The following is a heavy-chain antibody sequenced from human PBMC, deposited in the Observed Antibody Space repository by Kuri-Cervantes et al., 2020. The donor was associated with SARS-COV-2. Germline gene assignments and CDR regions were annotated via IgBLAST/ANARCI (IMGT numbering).Heavy chain of an antibody. CDR2: ISGGGDAI. CDR1: GFNCRDYA. J-gene: IGHJ4*02. D-gene: IGHD3-16*01. Sequence: GESLKISCSASGFNCRDYAMNWVRQAPGKGLEWVSTISGGGDAIYHADSVRGRFTIYRDNSRNTVYLQMDSLRADDTAIYYCATMGDDYGDYWGQGVLVPSPQ. CDR3: ATMGDDYGDY. V-gene: IGHV3-23*01.